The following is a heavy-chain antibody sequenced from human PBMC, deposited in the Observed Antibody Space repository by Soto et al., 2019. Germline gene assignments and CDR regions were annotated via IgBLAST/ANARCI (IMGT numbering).Heavy chain of an antibody. CDR1: GFTFSSYA. V-gene: IGHV3-64*07. CDR3: ASTLGYGSSKYYYYYMDV. D-gene: IGHD3-10*01. J-gene: IGHJ6*03. Sequence: EVQLVESGGGLVQPGGSLRLSCAASGFTFSSYAMHWVRQAPGKGLEYVSSISTNGGNTYYADSVKGRFTISRDNSKNTLYLQMGSLRAVDMAVYYCASTLGYGSSKYYYYYMDVWGKGATVTVSS. CDR2: ISTNGGNT.